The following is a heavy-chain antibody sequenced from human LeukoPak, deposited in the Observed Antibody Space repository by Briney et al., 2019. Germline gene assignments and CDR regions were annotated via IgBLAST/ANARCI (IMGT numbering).Heavy chain of an antibody. CDR3: AREFWSYRSGNLQAFDI. J-gene: IGHJ3*02. CDR2: IYTSGST. CDR1: GGSISSRTYY. D-gene: IGHD3-10*01. V-gene: IGHV4-61*02. Sequence: PSETLSLTCTVSGGSISSRTYYWSWIRQPAGKGLEWIGRIYTSGSTKYNPSLKSRVTISVDTSKNQFSLKLRSVTAADTAVYYCAREFWSYRSGNLQAFDIWGQGTMFTVSS.